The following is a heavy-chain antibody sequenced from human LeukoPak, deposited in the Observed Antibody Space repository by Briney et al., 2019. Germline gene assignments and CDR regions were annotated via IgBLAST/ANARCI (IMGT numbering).Heavy chain of an antibody. J-gene: IGHJ6*03. CDR1: GGSISSSSYY. D-gene: IGHD2-2*01. CDR3: ARRSPGVVPAATPGHYYMDV. V-gene: IGHV4-39*07. CDR2: IYYSGST. Sequence: PSETLSLTCTVSGGSISSSSYYWGWIRQPPGKGLEWIGSIYYSGSTYYNPSLKSRVTISVDTSKNQFSLKLSSVTAADTAVYYCARRSPGVVPAATPGHYYMDVWGKGTTVTVSS.